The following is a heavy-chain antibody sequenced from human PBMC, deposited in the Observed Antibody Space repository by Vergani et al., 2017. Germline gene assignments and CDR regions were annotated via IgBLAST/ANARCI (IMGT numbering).Heavy chain of an antibody. V-gene: IGHV4-59*01. CDR1: GGSISSYY. D-gene: IGHD4-17*01. Sequence: QVQLQESGPGLVKPSETLSLTCTVSGGSISSYYWSWIRQPPGKGLEWIGYIYYSGSTNYNPSLKSRVTISVDTSKNQFSLKLSSVTAADTAVYYCARRHTVTTVGYYYYGMDVWGQGTTVTVSS. CDR2: IYYSGST. J-gene: IGHJ6*02. CDR3: ARRHTVTTVGYYYYGMDV.